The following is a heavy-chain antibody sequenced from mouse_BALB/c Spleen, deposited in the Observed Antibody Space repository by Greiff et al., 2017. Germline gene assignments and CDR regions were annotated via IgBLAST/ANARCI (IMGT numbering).Heavy chain of an antibody. V-gene: IGHV5-6*02. CDR2: ISSGGSYT. J-gene: IGHJ4*01. Sequence: DVKLVESGGDLVKPGGSLKLSCAASGFTFSSYGMSWVRQTPDKRLEWVATISSGGSYTYYPDSVKGRFTISRDNAKNTLYLQMSSLKSEDTAMYYCARHGHYYGYDAMDYWGQGTSVTVSS. D-gene: IGHD1-2*01. CDR3: ARHGHYYGYDAMDY. CDR1: GFTFSSYG.